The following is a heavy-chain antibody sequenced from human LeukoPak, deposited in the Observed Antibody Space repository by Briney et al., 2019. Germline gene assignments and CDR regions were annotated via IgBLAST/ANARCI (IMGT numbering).Heavy chain of an antibody. Sequence: GGSLRLSCAASGFTFSSYALHWVRQAPGKGLEWVAVISYDGSNKYYADSVKGRFTISRDNSKNTLYLQMNSLRAEDTAVYYCAREIRYCSGGSCYLDYWGQGTLVTVSS. J-gene: IGHJ4*02. CDR1: GFTFSSYA. CDR2: ISYDGSNK. CDR3: AREIRYCSGGSCYLDY. D-gene: IGHD2-15*01. V-gene: IGHV3-30*04.